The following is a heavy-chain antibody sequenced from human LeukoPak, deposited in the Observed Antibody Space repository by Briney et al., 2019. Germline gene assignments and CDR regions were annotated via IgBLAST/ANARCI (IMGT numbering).Heavy chain of an antibody. Sequence: ASVKVSRRASGYTFTNYFMHWVRLAPGQGLQWVGIINPSGGSTNYAQNFQGRVTMTSGTSKSTVYMELRSLRSEDTAVYYCARVSGYCSGGTCYGLPSHGLDVWGQGTTVTVSS. CDR3: ARVSGYCSGGTCYGLPSHGLDV. CDR2: INPSGGST. D-gene: IGHD2-15*01. V-gene: IGHV1-46*01. J-gene: IGHJ6*02. CDR1: GYTFTNYF.